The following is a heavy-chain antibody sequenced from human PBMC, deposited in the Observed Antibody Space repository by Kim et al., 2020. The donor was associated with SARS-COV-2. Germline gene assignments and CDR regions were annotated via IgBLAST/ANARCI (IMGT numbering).Heavy chain of an antibody. CDR3: AANGYANRYPIDY. D-gene: IGHD5-12*01. CDR2: ISGSGGST. J-gene: IGHJ4*02. V-gene: IGHV3-23*01. CDR1: GFTFSSYA. Sequence: GGSLRLSCAASGFTFSSYAMSWVRQAPGKGLEWVSAISGSGGSTYYADSVKGRFTISRDNSKNTLYLQMNSLRAEDTAVYYCAANGYANRYPIDYWGQGNLVTVPS.